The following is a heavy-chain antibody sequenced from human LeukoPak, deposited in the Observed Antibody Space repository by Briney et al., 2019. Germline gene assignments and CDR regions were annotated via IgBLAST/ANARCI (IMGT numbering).Heavy chain of an antibody. CDR3: ARRGRYGGYDFSFDY. V-gene: IGHV4-34*01. D-gene: IGHD5-12*01. J-gene: IGHJ4*02. CDR2: INHSGST. CDR1: GGSFSGYY. Sequence: PSETLSLTCAVYGGSFSGYYWSWIRQPPGKGLEWIGEINHSGSTNYNPSLKSRVTISVDTSKNQFSLKLSSATAADTAVYYCARRGRYGGYDFSFDYWGQGTLVTVSS.